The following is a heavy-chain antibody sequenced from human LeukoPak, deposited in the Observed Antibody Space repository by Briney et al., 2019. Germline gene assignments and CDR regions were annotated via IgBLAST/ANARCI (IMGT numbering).Heavy chain of an antibody. Sequence: GGSLRLSCAASGFTFSSYSMNWVRQAPGKGLEWVSAISGSGGSTYYADPVKGRFTISRDNSKNTLYLQMNSLRAEDTAVYYCAKGSRVEPVAYCDYWGQGTLVTVSS. CDR2: ISGSGGST. D-gene: IGHD2-2*01. V-gene: IGHV3-23*01. CDR1: GFTFSSYS. J-gene: IGHJ4*02. CDR3: AKGSRVEPVAYCDY.